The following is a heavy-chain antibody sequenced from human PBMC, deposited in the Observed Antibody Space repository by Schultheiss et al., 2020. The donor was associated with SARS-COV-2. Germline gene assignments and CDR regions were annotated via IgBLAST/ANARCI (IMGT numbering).Heavy chain of an antibody. V-gene: IGHV4-34*01. Sequence: GSLRLSCAVYGGSFSGYYWSWIRQPPGKGLEWIGEINHSGSTNYNPSLKSRVTISVDTSKNQFSLKLSSVTAADTAVYYCARATGTTLGYYYYMDVWGKGTTVTVSS. J-gene: IGHJ6*03. CDR2: INHSGST. D-gene: IGHD1-7*01. CDR3: ARATGTTLGYYYYMDV. CDR1: GGSFSGYY.